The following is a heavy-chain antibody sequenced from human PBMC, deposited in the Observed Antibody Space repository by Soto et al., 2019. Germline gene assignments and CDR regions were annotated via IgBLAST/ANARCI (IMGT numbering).Heavy chain of an antibody. V-gene: IGHV1-18*01. CDR2: ISAYNGNT. CDR3: ARDGIAVAGTYYYGMDV. Sequence: ASVKVSCKASGYTYTSYGSSCVRQAPGQGLEWMGWISAYNGNTNYAQKLQGRVTMTTDTSTSTAYMELRSLRSDDTAVYYCARDGIAVAGTYYYGMDVWGQGTTVTVSS. J-gene: IGHJ6*02. CDR1: GYTYTSYG. D-gene: IGHD6-19*01.